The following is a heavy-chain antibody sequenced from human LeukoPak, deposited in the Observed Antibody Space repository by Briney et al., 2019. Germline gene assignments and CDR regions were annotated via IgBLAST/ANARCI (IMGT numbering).Heavy chain of an antibody. CDR3: ARGYDSSGYYFDY. V-gene: IGHV1-8*01. J-gene: IGHJ4*02. CDR1: GYTFTSYD. CDR2: MNPNSGNT. Sequence: ASAKVSCKASGYTFTSYDINWVRQASGQGLEWMGWMNPNSGNTGYAQKFQGRVTMTRNTSISTAYMELSGLRSEDTAVYYCARGYDSSGYYFDYWGQGTLVTVSS. D-gene: IGHD3-22*01.